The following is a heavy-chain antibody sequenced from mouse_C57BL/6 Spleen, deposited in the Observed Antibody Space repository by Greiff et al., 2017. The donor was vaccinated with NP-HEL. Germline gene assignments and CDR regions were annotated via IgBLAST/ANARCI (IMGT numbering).Heavy chain of an antibody. CDR1: GYSFTGYY. D-gene: IGHD4-1*01. CDR2: IYPYNGVS. Sequence: DVKLQESGPELVKPGASVKISCKASGYSFTGYYMHWVKQSHGNILDWIGYIYPYNGVSSYNQKFKGKATLTVDKSSSTAYMELRSLTSEDSSVYYCARSGGYWYFDVWGTGTTVTVSS. CDR3: ARSGGYWYFDV. V-gene: IGHV1-31*01. J-gene: IGHJ1*03.